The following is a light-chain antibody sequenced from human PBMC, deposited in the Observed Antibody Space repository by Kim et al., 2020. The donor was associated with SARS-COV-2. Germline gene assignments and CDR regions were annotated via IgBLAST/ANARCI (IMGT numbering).Light chain of an antibody. Sequence: LSPWERAHLSCRASQSLSNYLAWYQQKPGQAPRLLIYDASNRATGIPARFSGSGSGTDFTLTISSLEPEDFAVYYCQQRSNWPPYTFGQGTKLEI. V-gene: IGKV3-11*01. CDR3: QQRSNWPPYT. J-gene: IGKJ2*01. CDR2: DAS. CDR1: QSLSNY.